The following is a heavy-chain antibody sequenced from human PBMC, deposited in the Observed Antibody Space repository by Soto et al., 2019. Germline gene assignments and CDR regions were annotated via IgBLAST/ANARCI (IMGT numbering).Heavy chain of an antibody. CDR2: ISGSGGST. J-gene: IGHJ4*02. CDR3: AKGYCSSTSCREDY. D-gene: IGHD2-2*01. Sequence: EVQLLESGGGLVQPGGSLRLSCAASGFTFSSYAMSWVRQAPGKGLAWVSAISGSGGSTYYADSVKGRFTISRDNSKNTLYLQMISLRAEDTAVYYCAKGYCSSTSCREDYWGQGTLVTVSS. CDR1: GFTFSSYA. V-gene: IGHV3-23*01.